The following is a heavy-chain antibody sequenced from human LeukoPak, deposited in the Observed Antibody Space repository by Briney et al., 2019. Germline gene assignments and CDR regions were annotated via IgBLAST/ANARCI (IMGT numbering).Heavy chain of an antibody. CDR2: THYSGTS. V-gene: IGHV4-59*13. CDR3: AKWEESENAFDI. J-gene: IGHJ3*02. D-gene: IGHD1-26*01. Sequence: SETLSLTCTVSGSSINNYYWNWIRQPPGKALEWIGYTHYSGTSYYNPSLKSRVTMSVDTSKNQFSLKLNSVTAADTAVYFCAKWEESENAFDIWGQGTMVSVSS. CDR1: GSSINNYY.